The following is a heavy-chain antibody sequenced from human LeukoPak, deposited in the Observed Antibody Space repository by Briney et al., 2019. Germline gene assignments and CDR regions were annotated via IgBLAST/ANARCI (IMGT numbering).Heavy chain of an antibody. J-gene: IGHJ5*02. CDR2: ISAYNGNT. V-gene: IGHV1-18*01. CDR3: ATVWELKYNWFDP. CDR1: GYTFTSYG. Sequence: ASVKVSCKASGYTFTSYGISWVRQAPGQGLEWMGWISAYNGNTNYAQKLQGRVTMTTDTSTSTAYMELSSLRSEDTAVYYCATVWELKYNWFDPWGQGTLVTVSS. D-gene: IGHD1-26*01.